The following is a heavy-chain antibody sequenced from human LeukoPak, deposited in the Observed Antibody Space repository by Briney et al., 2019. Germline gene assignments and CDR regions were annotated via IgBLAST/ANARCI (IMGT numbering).Heavy chain of an antibody. CDR2: IYYSGST. Sequence: SETLSLTCTVSGGSVSSYYWSWIRQPPGKGLEWIGYIYYSGSTNYNPSLKSRVTISVDTSKNQFSLKLSSVTAADTAVYYCARGVSYYDSSGYYNEYFQHWGQGTLVTVSS. J-gene: IGHJ1*01. CDR3: ARGVSYYDSSGYYNEYFQH. D-gene: IGHD3-22*01. V-gene: IGHV4-59*08. CDR1: GGSVSSYY.